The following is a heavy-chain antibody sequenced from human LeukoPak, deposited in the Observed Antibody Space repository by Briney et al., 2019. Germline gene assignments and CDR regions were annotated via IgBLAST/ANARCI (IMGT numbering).Heavy chain of an antibody. CDR1: GFTFSSYA. J-gene: IGHJ4*02. Sequence: GGSLRLSCAASGFTFSSYAMHWVRQAPGKGLEWVAVISYDGSNKYYADSVKDRFTISRDNSKNTLYLQMNSLRAEDTAVYYCAKAAFEYCSSTNCYSDYWGQGTLVTVSS. D-gene: IGHD2-2*01. CDR3: AKAAFEYCSSTNCYSDY. CDR2: ISYDGSNK. V-gene: IGHV3-30-3*01.